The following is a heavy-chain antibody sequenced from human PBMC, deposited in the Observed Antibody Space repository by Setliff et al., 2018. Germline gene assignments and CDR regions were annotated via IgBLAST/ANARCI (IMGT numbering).Heavy chain of an antibody. CDR3: ARRPLYHYDFWSNWFDP. Sequence: PSETLSLTCTVSGGSISSYYWSWIRQPPGKGLEWIGYIYYSGSTNYNPSLNSRVTMSVDTSKNQFSLKLSSVTAADTAVYYCARRPLYHYDFWSNWFDPWGQGTLVTVSS. CDR1: GGSISSYY. J-gene: IGHJ5*02. V-gene: IGHV4-59*01. D-gene: IGHD3-3*01. CDR2: IYYSGST.